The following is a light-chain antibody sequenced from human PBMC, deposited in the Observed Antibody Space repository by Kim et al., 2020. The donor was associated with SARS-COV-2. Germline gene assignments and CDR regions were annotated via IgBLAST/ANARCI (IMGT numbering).Light chain of an antibody. J-gene: IGKJ1*01. CDR3: QQYYSFPWT. CDR1: QDISSY. V-gene: IGKV1-8*01. CDR2: AAS. Sequence: AIRMTQSPSSLSASTGDRVTIPCRASQDISSYLAWYQQKPGKAPNLLIYAASTLQSGVPSRFSGSASGTDFTLTISSLQSEDLATYYGQQYYSFPWTFGQGTKVDI.